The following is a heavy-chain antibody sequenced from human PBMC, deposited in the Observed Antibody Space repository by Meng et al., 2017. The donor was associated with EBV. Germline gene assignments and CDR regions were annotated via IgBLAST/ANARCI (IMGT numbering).Heavy chain of an antibody. CDR3: ARGDYTNYPRWFDT. J-gene: IGHJ5*02. Sequence: QVQLQESGPGLVKPSRTLSLTRPFSGGSVNNESYYWGWIRQPPGKGLEYIGYIYYTGSTNYNSSLKSRVTISLDKSKNQFSLKLTSLTAADTAIYYCARGDYTNYPRWFDTWGQGTLVTVSS. D-gene: IGHD4-11*01. CDR1: GGSVNNESYY. CDR2: IYYTGST. V-gene: IGHV4-61*01.